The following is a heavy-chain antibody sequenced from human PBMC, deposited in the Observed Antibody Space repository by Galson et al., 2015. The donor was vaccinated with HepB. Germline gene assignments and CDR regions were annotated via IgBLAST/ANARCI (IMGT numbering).Heavy chain of an antibody. CDR1: GYIFITYS. J-gene: IGHJ4*02. D-gene: IGHD3-16*02. V-gene: IGHV1-3*01. CDR2: INPANDNT. Sequence: SVKVSCKASGYIFITYSVHWVRQAPGQRLEWMGWINPANDNTKYSQRFQGRVTITRDTSASTAYMELNSLTSEDTAIYYCARGYDYIWGSFRFDYWGQGTPVTVST. CDR3: ARGYDYIWGSFRFDY.